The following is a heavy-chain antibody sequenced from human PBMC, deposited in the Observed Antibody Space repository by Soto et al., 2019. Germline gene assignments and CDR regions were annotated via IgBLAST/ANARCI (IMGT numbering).Heavy chain of an antibody. J-gene: IGHJ4*02. CDR1: GGSISSSSYY. V-gene: IGHV4-39*01. Sequence: SETLSLTCTVSGGSISSSSYYWGWIRQPPGKGLEWIGSIYYSGSTYYNPSLKSRVTISVDTSKNQFSLKLSSVTAADTAVYYCARGIAVAGPFDYWGQGTLVTVSS. CDR2: IYYSGST. CDR3: ARGIAVAGPFDY. D-gene: IGHD6-19*01.